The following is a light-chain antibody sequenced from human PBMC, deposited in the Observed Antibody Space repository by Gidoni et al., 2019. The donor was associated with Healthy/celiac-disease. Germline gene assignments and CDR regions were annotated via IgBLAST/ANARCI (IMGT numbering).Light chain of an antibody. J-gene: IGKJ5*01. Sequence: EIVLPQSPATLSLSPGERATLSCRASQSVSSYLAWYQQKPGQAPRLLIYDASNRATGIPARFSGSGSGTDFTLTISSLEPEDFAVYYCQQRSNWPRGITFGQGTRLEIK. V-gene: IGKV3-11*01. CDR2: DAS. CDR1: QSVSSY. CDR3: QQRSNWPRGIT.